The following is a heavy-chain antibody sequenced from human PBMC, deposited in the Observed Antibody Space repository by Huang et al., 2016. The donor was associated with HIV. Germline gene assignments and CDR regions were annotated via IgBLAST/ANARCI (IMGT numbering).Heavy chain of an antibody. Sequence: EVQLLESGGGLAQPGGSLRLSCTASGFTFGSYALNWVRQAPGKGREGVAGTTGSGGSTYYANSVKGRFTISRDNSKNTLYLQMNSLRAEDTALYYCAKHLGGRRGFTFIVLFGAFDMWGQGTMVTVSS. J-gene: IGHJ3*02. CDR3: AKHLGGRRGFTFIVLFGAFDM. D-gene: IGHD3-22*01. V-gene: IGHV3-23*01. CDR1: GFTFGSYA. CDR2: TTGSGGST.